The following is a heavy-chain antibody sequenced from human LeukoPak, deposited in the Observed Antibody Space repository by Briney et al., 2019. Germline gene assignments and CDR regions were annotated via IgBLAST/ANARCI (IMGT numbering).Heavy chain of an antibody. V-gene: IGHV3-66*02. CDR2: IYSGGST. D-gene: IGHD3-22*01. CDR3: ASPGTYYYDSSGYLRRGDDAFDI. CDR1: GFTASSNY. J-gene: IGHJ3*02. Sequence: PGGSLRLSCAASGFTASSNYMSWVRQAPGKGLEWVSVIYSGGSTYYADSVKGRFTISRDNSKNTLYLQMNSLRAEDTAVYYCASPGTYYYDSSGYLRRGDDAFDIWGQGTMVTVSS.